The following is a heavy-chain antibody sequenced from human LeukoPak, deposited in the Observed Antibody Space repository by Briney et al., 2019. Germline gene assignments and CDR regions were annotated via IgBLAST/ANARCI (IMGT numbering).Heavy chain of an antibody. CDR3: ARRRGDY. CDR2: IYYSGST. V-gene: IGHV4-59*08. J-gene: IGHJ4*02. Sequence: PSETLSLTRTVSGGSISSYYWSWIRQPPGKGLEWIGYIYYSGSTNYNPSLKSRVTISVDTSKNQFSLKLSSVTAADTAVYYCARRRGDYWGQGTLVTVSS. CDR1: GGSISSYY. D-gene: IGHD3-10*01.